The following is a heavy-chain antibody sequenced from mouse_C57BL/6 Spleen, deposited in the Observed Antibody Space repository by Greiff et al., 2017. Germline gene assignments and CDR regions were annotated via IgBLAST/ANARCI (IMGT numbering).Heavy chain of an antibody. CDR2: IDPSDSET. CDR3: ARGLDWYFDV. V-gene: IGHV1-52*01. D-gene: IGHD3-1*01. Sequence: VQLQQPGAELVRPGSSVKLSCKASGYTFTSYWMHWVKQRPIQGLEWIGNIDPSDSETHYNQKFKDKATLTVDKSSSTAYMQLSILTSEDAAVYYCARGLDWYFDVWGTGTTVTVSS. J-gene: IGHJ1*03. CDR1: GYTFTSYW.